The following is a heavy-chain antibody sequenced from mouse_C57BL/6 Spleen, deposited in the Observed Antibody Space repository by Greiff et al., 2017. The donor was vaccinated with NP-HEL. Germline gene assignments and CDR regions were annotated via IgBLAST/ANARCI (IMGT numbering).Heavy chain of an antibody. D-gene: IGHD2-2*01. J-gene: IGHJ2*01. CDR3: ARWARMVTTGFDY. V-gene: IGHV1-64*01. Sequence: VQLQQPGAELVKPGASVKLSCKASGYTFTSYWMHWVKQRPGQGLEWIGMIHPNSGSTNYNEKFKSKATLTVDKSSSTAYMQLSSLTSDDSAVYYWARWARMVTTGFDYWGQGTTLTVSS. CDR1: GYTFTSYW. CDR2: IHPNSGST.